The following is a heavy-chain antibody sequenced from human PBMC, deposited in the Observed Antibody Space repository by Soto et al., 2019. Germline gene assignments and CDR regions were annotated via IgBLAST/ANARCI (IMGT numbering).Heavy chain of an antibody. J-gene: IGHJ6*02. CDR1: GYSFTSYW. CDR2: IDPSDSYT. D-gene: IGHD4-4*01. CDR3: ASLAVTTASYYGMDV. Sequence: GESLKISCKGSGYSFTSYWISWVRQMPGKGLEWMGRIDPSDSYTNYSPSFQGHVTISADKSISTAYLQWSSLKASDTAMYYCASLAVTTASYYGMDVWGQGTTVTSP. V-gene: IGHV5-10-1*01.